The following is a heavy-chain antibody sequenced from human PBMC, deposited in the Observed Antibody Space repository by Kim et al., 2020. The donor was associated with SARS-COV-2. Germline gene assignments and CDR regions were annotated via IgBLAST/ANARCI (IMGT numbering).Heavy chain of an antibody. V-gene: IGHV3-23*01. D-gene: IGHD4-4*01. J-gene: IGHJ4*02. Sequence: GGSLRLSCVASGFTFSSYAMTWVRQAPGKGLEWVSAISGGGGRTYYADSVKGRFTISRDNSKNTLYVQMNSLRAEDTAVYYCAKDSGNDYSDQLGYWGQGTLVTVSS. CDR1: GFTFSSYA. CDR2: ISGGGGRT. CDR3: AKDSGNDYSDQLGY.